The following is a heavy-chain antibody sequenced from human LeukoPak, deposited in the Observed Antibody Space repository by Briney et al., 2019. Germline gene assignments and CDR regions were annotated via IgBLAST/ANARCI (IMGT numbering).Heavy chain of an antibody. CDR3: ARDLGSGKDYYYYYGMDV. CDR1: GYTFTSYY. V-gene: IGHV1-46*01. CDR2: INPSGGST. D-gene: IGHD3-10*01. Sequence: ASVKVSCKASGYTFTSYYMHWVRQAPGQGLEWMGIINPSGGSTSYAQKFQGRVTITRDTSASTAYMELSSLRSEDTAVYYCARDLGSGKDYYYYYGMDVWGQGTTVTVSS. J-gene: IGHJ6*02.